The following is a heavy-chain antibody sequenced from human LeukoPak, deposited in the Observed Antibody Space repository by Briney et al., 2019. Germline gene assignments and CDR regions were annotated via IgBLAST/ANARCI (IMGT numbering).Heavy chain of an antibody. J-gene: IGHJ4*02. D-gene: IGHD6-13*01. CDR3: ARSIGAAYFDN. CDR1: GFTFSSYS. CDR2: ISSGSNDI. Sequence: GGSLRLSCAGSGFTFSSYSMNWVRQAPGKGLEWVSFISSGSNDIYYADSVKGRFTISRDNAKNSLYLEMNSLRAEDTAVYCCARSIGAAYFDNWGQGTLVTVSS. V-gene: IGHV3-21*01.